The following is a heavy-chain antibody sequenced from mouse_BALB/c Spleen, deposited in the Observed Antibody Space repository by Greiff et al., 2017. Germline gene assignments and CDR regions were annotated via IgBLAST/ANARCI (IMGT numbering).Heavy chain of an antibody. J-gene: IGHJ1*01. CDR1: GYTFTSYY. Sequence: QVQLQESGPELVKPGASVKMSCKASGYTFTSYYIHWVKQRPGQGLEWIGWIYPGDGSTKYNEKFKGKTTLTADKSSSTAYMLLSSLTSEDSAIYFCARGAYYRYDGYFDVWGAGTTVTVSS. CDR2: IYPGDGST. CDR3: ARGAYYRYDGYFDV. D-gene: IGHD2-14*01. V-gene: IGHV1S56*01.